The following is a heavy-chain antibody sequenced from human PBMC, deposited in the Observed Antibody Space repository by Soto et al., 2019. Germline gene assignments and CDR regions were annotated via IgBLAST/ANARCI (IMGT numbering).Heavy chain of an antibody. J-gene: IGHJ4*02. D-gene: IGHD3-22*01. CDR3: AREGASGSHIGY. CDR1: GGTFSSYA. CDR2: IIPIFGTA. Sequence: QVQLVQSGAEVKKPGSSVKVSCRASGGTFSSYAISWVRQAPGQGLEWMGGIIPIFGTANYAQKFQGRVTIIADESTSTAYMELSSLRSEVTAVYYCAREGASGSHIGYWGQGTLVTVSS. V-gene: IGHV1-69*01.